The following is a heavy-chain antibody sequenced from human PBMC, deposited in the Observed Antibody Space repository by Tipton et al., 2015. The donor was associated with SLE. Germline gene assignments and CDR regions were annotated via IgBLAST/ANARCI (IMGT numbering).Heavy chain of an antibody. J-gene: IGHJ4*02. D-gene: IGHD2-21*01. CDR1: GGSMSSGSYH. CDR2: KYSGGST. Sequence: TLSLTCIVSGGSMSSGSYHWSWIRQPAGKGLEWIGHKYSGGSTNYNPSLKSRVAISVDVSKNQFSLKLSSVTAADTAVYYCARYIVVVRYFDYWGQGTLVTVSS. CDR3: ARYIVVVRYFDY. V-gene: IGHV4-61*09.